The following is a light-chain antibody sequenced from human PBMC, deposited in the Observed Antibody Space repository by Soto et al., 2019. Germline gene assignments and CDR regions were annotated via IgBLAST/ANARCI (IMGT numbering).Light chain of an antibody. J-gene: IGKJ3*01. V-gene: IGKV3-20*01. CDR2: GAS. CDR3: QLYGSSPLIT. CDR1: QSVSSSY. Sequence: EIVLTQSPGTLSLSPGERATLSCRASQSVSSSYLAWYQQKPVQAPRLLIYGASSRATGIPDRFSGSGSGTHFTLTISRLAPEDFAVYYCQLYGSSPLITFGPGTKEDIK.